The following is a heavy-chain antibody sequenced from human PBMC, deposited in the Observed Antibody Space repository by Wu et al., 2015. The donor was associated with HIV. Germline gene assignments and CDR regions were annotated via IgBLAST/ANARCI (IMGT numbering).Heavy chain of an antibody. CDR3: ARDREMATIPVDYYYYGMDV. Sequence: QVQLVQSGAEVKKPGSSVKVSCKASGGTFSSYAISWVRQAPGQGLEWMGRIIPIFGTANYAQKFQGRVTITADESTSTAYMELSSLRSEDTAVYYCARDREMATIPVDYYYYGMDVWGQGTTVTVPS. V-gene: IGHV1-69*13. CDR1: GGTFSSYA. CDR2: IIPIFGTA. J-gene: IGHJ6*02. D-gene: IGHD5-24*01.